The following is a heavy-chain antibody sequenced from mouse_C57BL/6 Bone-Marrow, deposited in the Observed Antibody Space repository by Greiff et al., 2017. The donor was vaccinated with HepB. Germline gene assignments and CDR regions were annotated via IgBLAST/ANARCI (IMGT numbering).Heavy chain of an antibody. D-gene: IGHD1-1*01. CDR2: ISNGGGST. CDR3: ARDKKYYGSRFAY. CDR1: GFTFSDYY. Sequence: EVNLVESGGGLVQPGGSLKLSCAASGFTFSDYYMYWVRQTPEKRLEWVAYISNGGGSTYYPDTVKGRFTISRDNAKNNLYLQMSHLKSEDTAMYYCARDKKYYGSRFAYWGQGTLVTVSA. V-gene: IGHV5-12*01. J-gene: IGHJ3*01.